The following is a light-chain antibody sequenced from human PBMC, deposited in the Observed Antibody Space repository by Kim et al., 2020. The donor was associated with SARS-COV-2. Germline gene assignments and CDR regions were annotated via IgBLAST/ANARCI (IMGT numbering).Light chain of an antibody. CDR3: QQYAASPPT. Sequence: EIVLTQSPDTLSLSPGERATLSCRASQSVGSRSLAWYQQRPGQAPRILVYATSSRAADIPDRFSGSGSGTDFTFTISRLEPEDFAVYYCQQYAASPPTSGRGTKVDIK. CDR2: ATS. V-gene: IGKV3-20*01. CDR1: QSVGSRS. J-gene: IGKJ1*01.